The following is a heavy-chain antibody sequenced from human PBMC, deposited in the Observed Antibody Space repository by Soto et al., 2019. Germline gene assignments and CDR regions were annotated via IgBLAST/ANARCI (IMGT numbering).Heavy chain of an antibody. J-gene: IGHJ4*02. CDR2: IWYDGSNK. D-gene: IGHD3-10*01. CDR1: GFTFSSYG. CDR3: ARGGRDRGVTDY. V-gene: IGHV3-33*01. Sequence: QVQLGESGGGVVQPGRSLRLSCAASGFTFSSYGMHWVRQAPGKGLEWVAVIWYDGSNKYYADSVKGRFTISRDNSKNTLYLQMNSLRAEDTAVYYCARGGRDRGVTDYWGQGTLVTVSS.